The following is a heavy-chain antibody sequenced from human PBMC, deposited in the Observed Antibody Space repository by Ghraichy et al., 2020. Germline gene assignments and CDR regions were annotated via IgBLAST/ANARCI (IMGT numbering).Heavy chain of an antibody. D-gene: IGHD6-19*01. Sequence: GGSLRLSCAASGFTFSSYNMNWVRQAPGKGLEWVSYISSSSSPIYYADSVKGRFTISRDNVKNSLFLQMNSLRDENTAVYYCVRYVAGHWYFDLWGRGTLVTVSS. V-gene: IGHV3-48*02. CDR2: ISSSSSPI. J-gene: IGHJ2*01. CDR3: VRYVAGHWYFDL. CDR1: GFTFSSYN.